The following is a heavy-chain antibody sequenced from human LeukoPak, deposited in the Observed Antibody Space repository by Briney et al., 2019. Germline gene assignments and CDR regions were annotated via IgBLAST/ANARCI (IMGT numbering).Heavy chain of an antibody. D-gene: IGHD3-10*01. J-gene: IGHJ4*02. Sequence: GGSLRLSCAASGFTFSSTSMNWVRQAPGKGLEWVSYISSSSGTINYVDSVKGRFTISRDNSKNTLYLQMNSLRAEDTAVYYCARDHKITMVRGVMGYWGQGTLITVSS. CDR2: ISSSSGTI. V-gene: IGHV3-48*01. CDR1: GFTFSSTS. CDR3: ARDHKITMVRGVMGY.